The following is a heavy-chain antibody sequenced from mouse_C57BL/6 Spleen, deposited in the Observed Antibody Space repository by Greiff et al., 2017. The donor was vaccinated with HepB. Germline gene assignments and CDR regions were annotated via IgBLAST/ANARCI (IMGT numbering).Heavy chain of an antibody. CDR3: ARHEEEGYEDWYFDV. CDR1: GYTFTEYT. J-gene: IGHJ1*03. D-gene: IGHD2-10*02. Sequence: VQGVESGAELVKPGASVKLSCKASGYTFTEYTIHWVKQRSGQGLEWIGWFYPGSGSIKYNEKFKDKATLTADKSSSTVYMELSRLTSEDSAVYFCARHEEEGYEDWYFDVWGTGTTVTVSS. CDR2: FYPGSGSI. V-gene: IGHV1-62-2*01.